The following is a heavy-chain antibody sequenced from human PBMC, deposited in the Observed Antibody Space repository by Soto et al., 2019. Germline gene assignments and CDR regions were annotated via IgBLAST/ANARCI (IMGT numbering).Heavy chain of an antibody. J-gene: IGHJ5*02. D-gene: IGHD4-17*01. CDR1: GGSISSSSYY. CDR3: ARHDYYGDYVVLNWLDP. Sequence: PSETLSLTCTVSGGSISSSSYYWGWIRQPPGKGLEWIGSIYYSGSTYYNPSLKSRVTISVDTSKNQFSLKLSSVTAADTAVYYCARHDYYGDYVVLNWLDPWGQGTLVTVSS. V-gene: IGHV4-39*01. CDR2: IYYSGST.